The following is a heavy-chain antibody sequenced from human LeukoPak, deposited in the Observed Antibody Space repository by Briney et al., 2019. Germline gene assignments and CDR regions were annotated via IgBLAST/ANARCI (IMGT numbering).Heavy chain of an antibody. Sequence: RAGGPLILSCAASGFTFSSFGMHWVRQAPGKGLEWVSVISYDGTNKYYADAVKGRFTSSRDNSKNTQYLQMNSLRAEDTAVYYCARGDCRGSSCNTSPLHFDYWGQGTLVTVSS. D-gene: IGHD2-2*02. CDR3: ARGDCRGSSCNTSPLHFDY. V-gene: IGHV3-30*03. CDR1: GFTFSSFG. CDR2: ISYDGTNK. J-gene: IGHJ4*02.